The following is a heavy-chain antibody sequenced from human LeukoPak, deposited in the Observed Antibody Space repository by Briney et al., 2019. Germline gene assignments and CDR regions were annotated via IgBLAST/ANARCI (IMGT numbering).Heavy chain of an antibody. Sequence: GGSLRLSCAASGFTFSSSAMSWVRQVPGKGLEWVSGISASGGSTSYADSVRGRFTISRDNSKNTLYVQMNSLRDEDTAVYYCAKDQRRESPHYLDSWGQGTLVTVSS. J-gene: IGHJ4*02. CDR2: ISASGGST. CDR3: AKDQRRESPHYLDS. V-gene: IGHV3-23*01. CDR1: GFTFSSSA.